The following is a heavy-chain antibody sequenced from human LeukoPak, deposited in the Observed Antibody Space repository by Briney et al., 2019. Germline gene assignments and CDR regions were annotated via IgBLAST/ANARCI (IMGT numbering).Heavy chain of an antibody. CDR3: AHFYYCDSSGYFWVAFDI. V-gene: IGHV2-5*02. CDR2: IYWDDDK. Sequence: SGPTLVNPTQTLTLTCTFSGFSLSTSGVGVGWISQPPGKALEWLALIYWDDDKRYSPSLKSRLTITKDTSKNQVVLTMTNMDPVDTATYYCAHFYYCDSSGYFWVAFDIWGQGTMVTVSS. J-gene: IGHJ3*02. CDR1: GFSLSTSGVG. D-gene: IGHD3-22*01.